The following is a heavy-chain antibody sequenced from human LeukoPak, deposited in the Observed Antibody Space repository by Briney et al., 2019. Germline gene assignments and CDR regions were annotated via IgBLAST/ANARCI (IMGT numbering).Heavy chain of an antibody. CDR2: ISGSGGST. CDR1: GFTFSTYA. Sequence: GGSLRLSCAASGFTFSTYAMSWVRQAPGKGLEWVSAISGSGGSTYYADSVKGRFTISRDNSKNTLYLQMNSLRAEDTAVYYCAKTPYYDFWSGSAAPASSWFDPWGQGTLVTVSS. CDR3: AKTPYYDFWSGSAAPASSWFDP. V-gene: IGHV3-23*01. J-gene: IGHJ5*02. D-gene: IGHD3-3*01.